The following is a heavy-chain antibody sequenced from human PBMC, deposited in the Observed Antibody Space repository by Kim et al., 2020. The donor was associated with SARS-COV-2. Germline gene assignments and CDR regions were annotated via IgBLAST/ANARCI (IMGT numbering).Heavy chain of an antibody. CDR2: ISNSGTT. V-gene: IGHV4-30-4*01. D-gene: IGHD3-10*01. Sequence: SETLSRTCTVSGASMSSGDYYWSWIRQPPGKGLEWIGRISNSGTTYYNPFLESRVIISLDMSKNQFSLKLSSETAADTAVYYCARVAGDSGPYPYYFDSWGQGTLITVSS. CDR3: ARVAGDSGPYPYYFDS. J-gene: IGHJ4*02. CDR1: GASMSSGDYY.